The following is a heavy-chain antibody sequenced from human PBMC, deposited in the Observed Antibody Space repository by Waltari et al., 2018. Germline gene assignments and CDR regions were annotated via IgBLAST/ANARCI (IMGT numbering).Heavy chain of an antibody. CDR3: ARGWGGTVTTLFDS. J-gene: IGHJ4*02. V-gene: IGHV3-74*01. Sequence: EVQLVESGGALGQPGGSLRLSCAASGFTFRRYRMHWVRQAPGKGLVWVSRINSDGGGTSYADSVKGRFTISRDNAKNTLYLQMNSLRVEDTAVYYCARGWGGTVTTLFDSWGQGSLVTVSS. D-gene: IGHD4-17*01. CDR1: GFTFRRYR. CDR2: INSDGGGT.